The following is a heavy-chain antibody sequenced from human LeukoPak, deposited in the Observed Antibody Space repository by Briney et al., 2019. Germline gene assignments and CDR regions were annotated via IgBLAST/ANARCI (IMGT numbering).Heavy chain of an antibody. CDR1: GFTFSTYG. D-gene: IGHD2-21*02. J-gene: IGHJ4*02. CDR3: AVGSPGAYCGGDCYSSFDY. Sequence: PGGALRLSCAAPGFTFSTYGMHRVPQAPRKGLGWVRGISYDGGNKYYADSVKGRFTISRDNSKNTLFLQMNSLRAEDTAVYYCAVGSPGAYCGGDCYSSFDYWGQGTLVTVSS. CDR2: ISYDGGNK. V-gene: IGHV3-30*03.